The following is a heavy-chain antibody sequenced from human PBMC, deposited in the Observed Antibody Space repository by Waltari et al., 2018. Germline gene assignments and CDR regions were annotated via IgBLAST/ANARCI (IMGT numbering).Heavy chain of an antibody. CDR3: ARVATIMRVGNYAFDI. Sequence: QVQLVQSGAEVKKPGSSVKVSCKASGGTFSSYAISWVRQAPGQGLEWMGGIIPIFGTANYDQKFQGRVTITTDESTSTAYMELSSLRSEDTAVYYCARVATIMRVGNYAFDIWGQGTMVTVSS. J-gene: IGHJ3*02. V-gene: IGHV1-69*05. CDR1: GGTFSSYA. D-gene: IGHD5-12*01. CDR2: IIPIFGTA.